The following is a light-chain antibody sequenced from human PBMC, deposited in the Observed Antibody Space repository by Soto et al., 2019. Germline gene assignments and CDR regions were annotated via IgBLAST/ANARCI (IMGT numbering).Light chain of an antibody. CDR3: KHYSSYSEA. CDR1: QTISSW. J-gene: IGKJ1*01. Sequence: DIQMTQSPSTLSGSVGDRVTITCRASQTISSWLAWYQQKPGKALKLLIYKASTLKSGVTSWFSGSGSGTEFFLTISSLQPDDFATYYCKHYSSYSEAFGQGTKVDFK. CDR2: KAS. V-gene: IGKV1-5*03.